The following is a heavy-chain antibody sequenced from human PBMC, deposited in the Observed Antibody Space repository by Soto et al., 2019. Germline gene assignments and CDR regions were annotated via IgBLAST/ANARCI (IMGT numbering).Heavy chain of an antibody. Sequence: PGGSLRLSCAASGFTFSSYGMHWVRQAPGKGLEWVAVIWYDGSNKYYADSVKGRFTISRDNSKNTLYLQMNSLRAEDTAVYYCARDGLGYGSGSYYSDYWGQGTLVTVSS. V-gene: IGHV3-33*01. CDR3: ARDGLGYGSGSYYSDY. J-gene: IGHJ4*02. CDR2: IWYDGSNK. D-gene: IGHD3-10*01. CDR1: GFTFSSYG.